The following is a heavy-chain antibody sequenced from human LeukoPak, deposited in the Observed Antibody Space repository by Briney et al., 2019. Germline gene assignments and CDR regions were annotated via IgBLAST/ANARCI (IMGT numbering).Heavy chain of an antibody. D-gene: IGHD4-11*01. CDR1: GGAGSSNK. J-gene: IGHJ4*02. CDR2: VYSDDIR. V-gene: IGHV3-53*01. CDR3: TRDSTTFRFGY. Sequence: PGGSLRLSCADPGGAGSSNKMSWVRQAPGKGLEWVSIVYSDDIRYYVDSVKGRFSISRDTSRNTLYLQMNSLRAEDTAVYYCTRDSTTFRFGYWGQGTLVTVSS.